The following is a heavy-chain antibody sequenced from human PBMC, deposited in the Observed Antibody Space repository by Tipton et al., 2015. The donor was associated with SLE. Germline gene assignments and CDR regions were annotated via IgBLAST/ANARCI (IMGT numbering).Heavy chain of an antibody. V-gene: IGHV3-23*01. CDR1: GGSISSYY. J-gene: IGHJ6*03. D-gene: IGHD3-3*01. CDR2: ISGSGGST. CDR3: ARDGSQFGVMAWGIYYYYMDV. Sequence: LSLTCTVSGGSISSYYWSWVRQAPGKGLEWVSAISGSGGSTYYADSVKGRFTISRDNSKNTLYLQMNSLRAEDTAVYYCARDGSQFGVMAWGIYYYYMDVWGKGTTVTVYS.